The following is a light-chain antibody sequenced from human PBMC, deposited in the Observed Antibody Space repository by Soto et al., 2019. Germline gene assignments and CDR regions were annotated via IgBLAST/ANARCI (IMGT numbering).Light chain of an antibody. V-gene: IGKV3-15*01. Sequence: EIVMPQSPATLSVSPGARATLSCRASQSVSSNLAWYQQKPGQAPRLLIYGASTRATGIPARVSGSGSGTEFTLTISSLQSEDFAVYYCHQYNNWWTFGQGTKVEIK. J-gene: IGKJ1*01. CDR3: HQYNNWWT. CDR1: QSVSSN. CDR2: GAS.